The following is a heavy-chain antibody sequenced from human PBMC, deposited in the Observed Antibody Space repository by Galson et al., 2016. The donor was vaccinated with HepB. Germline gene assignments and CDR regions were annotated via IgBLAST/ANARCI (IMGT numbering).Heavy chain of an antibody. J-gene: IGHJ2*01. CDR1: GFTFSNYQ. D-gene: IGHD2-15*01. CDR2: IYGDGRII. CDR3: VRILCSGHGDKDDWNFDL. V-gene: IGHV3-74*01. Sequence: SLRLSCAASGFTFSNYQMHWVRQAPGKGLVWVSRIYGDGRIINYADSVKGRFTISRDNAEDTLYLQMNSLRAEDTAVYYCVRILCSGHGDKDDWNFDLWGRGTLVAVFS.